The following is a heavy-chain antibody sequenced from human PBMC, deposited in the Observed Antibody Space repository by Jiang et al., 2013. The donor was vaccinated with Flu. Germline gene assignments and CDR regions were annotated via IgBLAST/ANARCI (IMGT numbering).Heavy chain of an antibody. CDR3: ARGNFLDTANDAFDI. Sequence: PGKGLEWVAVIWYDGSNKYYADSVKGRFTISRDNSKNTLYLQMNSLRAEDTAVYYCARGNFLDTANDAFDIWGQGTMVTVSS. CDR2: IWYDGSNK. V-gene: IGHV3-33*01. J-gene: IGHJ3*02. D-gene: IGHD3/OR15-3a*01.